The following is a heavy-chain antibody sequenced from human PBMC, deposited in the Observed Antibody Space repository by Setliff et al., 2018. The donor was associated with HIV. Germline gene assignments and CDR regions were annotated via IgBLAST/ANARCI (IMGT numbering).Heavy chain of an antibody. Sequence: PGESLKISCAASGFTFDDYGMSWVRQAPGKGLEWVSGINWNGGRIGSADSVKGRFTISRDNAKNSLYLQMNSLRAEDTALYYCARAGYHDSSGYLGPDYYYMDVWGKGTTVTVSS. D-gene: IGHD3-22*01. CDR1: GFTFDDYG. CDR2: INWNGGRI. V-gene: IGHV3-20*04. J-gene: IGHJ6*03. CDR3: ARAGYHDSSGYLGPDYYYMDV.